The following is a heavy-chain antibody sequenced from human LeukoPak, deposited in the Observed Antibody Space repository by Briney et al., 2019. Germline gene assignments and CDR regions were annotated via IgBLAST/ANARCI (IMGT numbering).Heavy chain of an antibody. Sequence: WGSLRLSCVASEFNFFSYGMQWVRQAPGKGLVWVSRIFADGSTTSYADSVKGRFTISRDNAKNTLYLQMNSLRAEDTAVYYCARELPREVTLDYWGQGTLVTVSP. J-gene: IGHJ4*01. CDR1: EFNFFSYG. V-gene: IGHV3-74*01. D-gene: IGHD2-21*02. CDR3: ARELPREVTLDY. CDR2: IFADGSTT.